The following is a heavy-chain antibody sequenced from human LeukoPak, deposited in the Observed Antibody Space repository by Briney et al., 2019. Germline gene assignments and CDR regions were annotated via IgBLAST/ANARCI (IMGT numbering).Heavy chain of an antibody. Sequence: SETLSLTCAVYGGSFSGYYWSWIRQPPGEGLEWIGEINHSGSTNYNPSLKSRVTISVDTSKNQFSLKLSSVTAADTAVYYCARGGHSSSWYRDAFDIWGQGTMVTVSS. CDR2: INHSGST. D-gene: IGHD6-13*01. CDR1: GGSFSGYY. V-gene: IGHV4-34*01. CDR3: ARGGHSSSWYRDAFDI. J-gene: IGHJ3*02.